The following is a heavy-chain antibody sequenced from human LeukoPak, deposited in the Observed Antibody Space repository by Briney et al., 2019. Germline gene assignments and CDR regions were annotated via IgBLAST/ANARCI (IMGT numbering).Heavy chain of an antibody. CDR1: GYTLTELS. Sequence: ASVKVSCKVSGYTLTELSMHWVRQAPGKGLEWMGGFDPEDGETIYAQKFQGRVTMTEDTSTDTAYMELSSLRSEDTAVYYCATPGRIAVAGTTGAFDIWGQGTMVTVSS. V-gene: IGHV1-24*01. D-gene: IGHD6-19*01. CDR2: FDPEDGET. J-gene: IGHJ3*02. CDR3: ATPGRIAVAGTTGAFDI.